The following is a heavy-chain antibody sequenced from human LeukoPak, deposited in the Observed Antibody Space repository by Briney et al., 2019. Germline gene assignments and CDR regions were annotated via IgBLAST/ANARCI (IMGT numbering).Heavy chain of an antibody. CDR3: ARGPGSSS. Sequence: GGSLRLSCAASGFTFSSYAMHWVRQAPGKGLEWVAVISYDGSNKYYADSVKGRFTISRDNSKNTLYLQMNSLRAEDTAVYYCARGPGSSSWGQGTLVTVSS. CDR2: ISYDGSNK. D-gene: IGHD6-6*01. J-gene: IGHJ4*02. CDR1: GFTFSSYA. V-gene: IGHV3-30*04.